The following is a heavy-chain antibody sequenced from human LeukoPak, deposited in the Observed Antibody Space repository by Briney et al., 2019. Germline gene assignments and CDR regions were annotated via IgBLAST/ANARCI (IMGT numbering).Heavy chain of an antibody. CDR3: AKSGGNSKYLFDY. CDR2: ISGST. J-gene: IGHJ4*02. CDR1: GFTFSNYA. Sequence: GASLRLSCAASGFTFSNYAMSWVRQAPGKGLEWVSTISGSTYYADSVKGRFTISRDNSKNTLYLQMTSLRAEDTAVYYCAKSGGNSKYLFDYWGQGTLVTVSS. V-gene: IGHV3-23*01. D-gene: IGHD4-23*01.